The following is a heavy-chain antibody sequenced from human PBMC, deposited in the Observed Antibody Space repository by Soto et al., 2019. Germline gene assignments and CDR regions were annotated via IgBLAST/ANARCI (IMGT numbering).Heavy chain of an antibody. D-gene: IGHD6-13*01. CDR1: GGSISSGGYY. Sequence: SETLSLTCTVSGGSISSGGYYWSWIRQHPGKGLEWIGYIYYSGSTYYNPSLKSRVTISVDTSKNQFSLKLSSVTAADTAVYYCARTRAAAGTGMSWFDPWGQGTLVTVSS. V-gene: IGHV4-31*03. J-gene: IGHJ5*02. CDR2: IYYSGST. CDR3: ARTRAAAGTGMSWFDP.